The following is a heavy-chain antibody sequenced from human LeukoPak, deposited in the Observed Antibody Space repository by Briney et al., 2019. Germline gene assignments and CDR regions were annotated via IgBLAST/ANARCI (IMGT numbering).Heavy chain of an antibody. CDR1: GGSISSSSYY. CDR3: ARAQIAAADYYFDY. V-gene: IGHV4-39*07. CDR2: IYYSGST. Sequence: SETLSLTCTVSGGSISSSSYYWGWIRQPPGKGLEWIGSIYYSGSTYYNPSLKSRVTISVDTSKNQFSLKLSSVTAADTAVYYCARAQIAAADYYFDYWGQGTLVTVSS. D-gene: IGHD6-13*01. J-gene: IGHJ4*02.